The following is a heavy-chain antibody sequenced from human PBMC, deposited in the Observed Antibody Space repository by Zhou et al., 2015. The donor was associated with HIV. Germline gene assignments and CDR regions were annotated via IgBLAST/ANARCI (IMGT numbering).Heavy chain of an antibody. D-gene: IGHD4-11*01. CDR3: ARGAQTDDYSNYWSWGGSQFDY. CDR2: IIPIFGTA. Sequence: QVQLVQSGAEVKKPGSSVKVSCKASGGTFSSYAISWVRQAPGQGLEWMGGIIPIFGTANYAQKFQGRVTITADESTSTAYMELSSLRSEDTAVYYCARGAQTDDYSNYWSWGGSQFDYWGQGTLVTVSS. CDR1: GGTFSSYA. V-gene: IGHV1-69*01. J-gene: IGHJ4*02.